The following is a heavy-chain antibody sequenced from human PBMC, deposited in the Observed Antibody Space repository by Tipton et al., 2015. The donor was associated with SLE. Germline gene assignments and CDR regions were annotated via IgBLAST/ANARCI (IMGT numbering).Heavy chain of an antibody. Sequence: VQLVQSGAEVKKPGESLKISCKASGYSFTSYWIGWVRQVPGKGPDCMGIIYPDDSDTRYSPSFQGQVTISADKSINTAYLQWRSLKASDTAAYYCARLQGYCPGSSAEVDCNWFDPWGQGTLVTVSS. CDR3: ARLQGYCPGSSAEVDCNWFDP. CDR2: IYPDDSDT. D-gene: IGHD2-8*02. J-gene: IGHJ5*02. V-gene: IGHV5-51*03. CDR1: GYSFTSYW.